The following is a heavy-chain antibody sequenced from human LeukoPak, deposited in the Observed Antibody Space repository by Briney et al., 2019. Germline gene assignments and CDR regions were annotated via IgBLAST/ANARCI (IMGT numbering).Heavy chain of an antibody. J-gene: IGHJ4*02. Sequence: GGSLRLSCAASGSTFSSYEMNWVRQAPGKGLEWVSYISSSGSTIYYADSVKGRFTISRDNAKNSLYLQMNSLRAEDTAVYYCAREFVTAATMATPRNYWGQGTLVTVSS. CDR3: AREFVTAATMATPRNY. V-gene: IGHV3-48*03. CDR1: GSTFSSYE. D-gene: IGHD5-24*01. CDR2: ISSSGSTI.